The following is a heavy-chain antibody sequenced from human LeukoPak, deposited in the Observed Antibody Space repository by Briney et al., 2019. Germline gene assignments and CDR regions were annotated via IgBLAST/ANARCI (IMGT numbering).Heavy chain of an antibody. D-gene: IGHD6-19*01. J-gene: IGHJ4*02. CDR2: IYPGDSDT. V-gene: IGHV5-51*01. CDR3: ATWGSSAWFDY. Sequence: GESLKISCKGSGYSSSTYWIGWVRQMPGKGLEYMGIIYPGDSDTRYSPSFQGQVTISADKSISAAYLQWSSLKASDTAIYYCATWGSSAWFDYWGQGILVTVSS. CDR1: GYSSSTYW.